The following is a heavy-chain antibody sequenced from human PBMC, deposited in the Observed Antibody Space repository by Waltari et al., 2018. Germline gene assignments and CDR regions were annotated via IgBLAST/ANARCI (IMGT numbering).Heavy chain of an antibody. CDR3: ARDRAADCSSPSCRYFGY. J-gene: IGHJ4*02. CDR2: SYYRGGS. CDR1: GGSISGYF. D-gene: IGHD2-2*01. Sequence: QVQLQESGPGLVKPSETLSLTCTVSGGSISGYFWSWIRQPPGKGLEWVGYSYYRGGSDYRPPLKNRRTISVDTTKNQFSVKLISVTAADTAVYYCARDRAADCSSPSCRYFGYWGQGILVTVSS. V-gene: IGHV4-59*01.